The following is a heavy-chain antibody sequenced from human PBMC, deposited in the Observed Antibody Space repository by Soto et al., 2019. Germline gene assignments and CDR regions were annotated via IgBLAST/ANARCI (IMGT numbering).Heavy chain of an antibody. J-gene: IGHJ6*02. Sequence: SETLSLTCAVYGGSFSGYYWSWIRQPPGKGLEWIGEINHSGSTNYNPSLKSRVTISVDTSKNQFSLKLSSVTAADTAVYYCARAGAAPSSKTFFSWNDFYYYGMDVWGQGTTVTVSS. V-gene: IGHV4-34*01. CDR1: GGSFSGYY. D-gene: IGHD1-1*01. CDR2: INHSGST. CDR3: ARAGAAPSSKTFFSWNDFYYYGMDV.